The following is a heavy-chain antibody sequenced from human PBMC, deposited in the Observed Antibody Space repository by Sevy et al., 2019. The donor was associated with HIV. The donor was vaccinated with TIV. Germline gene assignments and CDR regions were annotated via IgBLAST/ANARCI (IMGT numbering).Heavy chain of an antibody. CDR1: GFTFDDYA. D-gene: IGHD2-8*02. CDR2: INWNSDMI. Sequence: GGSLRLSCAASGFTFDDYAMHWVRQTPGRGLEWVSGINWNSDMIVYADSVKGRFTISRDNAKNSLYLQMNSLRAEDTAFYYCAKGDTVGVFASDYWGQGTLVTVSS. V-gene: IGHV3-9*01. CDR3: AKGDTVGVFASDY. J-gene: IGHJ4*02.